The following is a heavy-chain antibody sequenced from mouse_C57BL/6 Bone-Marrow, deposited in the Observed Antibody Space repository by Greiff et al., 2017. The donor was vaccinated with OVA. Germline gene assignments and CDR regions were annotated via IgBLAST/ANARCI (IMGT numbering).Heavy chain of an antibody. V-gene: IGHV5-12*01. D-gene: IGHD1-1*01. CDR3: ARQANVVADFDV. CDR2: ISNGGGST. J-gene: IGHJ1*03. Sequence: EVMLVESGGGLVQPGGSLKLSCAASGFTFSDYYMYWVRQTPEKRLEWVAYISNGGGSTYYPDTVKGRFTISRDNAKNTLYLQRSRLKSEDTAMYYCARQANVVADFDVWGTGTTVTVSS. CDR1: GFTFSDYY.